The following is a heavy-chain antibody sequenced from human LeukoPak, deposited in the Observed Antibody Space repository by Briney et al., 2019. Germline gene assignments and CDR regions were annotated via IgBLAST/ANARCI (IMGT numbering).Heavy chain of an antibody. D-gene: IGHD2-15*01. CDR1: GGSISSSSYY. Sequence: SETLSLTCTVSGGSISSSSYYWGWIRQPPGKGLEWIGSIYYSGSTYYNPSLKSRVTISVDTSKNQFSLKLSSVTAADTAVYYCARATLRLPGYCSGGSCYSHAFDIWGQGTMVTVSS. V-gene: IGHV4-39*07. CDR3: ARATLRLPGYCSGGSCYSHAFDI. CDR2: IYYSGST. J-gene: IGHJ3*02.